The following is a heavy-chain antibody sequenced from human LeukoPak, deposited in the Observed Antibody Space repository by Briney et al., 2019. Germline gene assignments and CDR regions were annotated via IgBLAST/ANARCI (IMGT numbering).Heavy chain of an antibody. CDR1: GFTFSGSA. CDR2: IRSKANSYAT. J-gene: IGHJ4*02. D-gene: IGHD3-10*01. CDR3: TRHEDYYGSGSYYEIDY. Sequence: GGSLRLSCAASGFTFSGSAMHWVRQASGKGLEWVGRIRSKANSYATAYAASVKGRFTISRDDSKNTAYLQMNSLKTEDTAVYYCTRHEDYYGSGSYYEIDYWGQGTLVTVSS. V-gene: IGHV3-73*01.